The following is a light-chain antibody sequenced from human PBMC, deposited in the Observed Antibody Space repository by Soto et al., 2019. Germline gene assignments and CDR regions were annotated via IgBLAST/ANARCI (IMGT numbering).Light chain of an antibody. J-gene: IGLJ1*01. CDR2: DVS. Sequence: QSALTQPASMSGSPGQSVTISCAGTSSDIGGYNYVSWYQHHPGTAPKLIIYDVSSRPSGVSHRFSASKSGNTASLTISGLQAEDEADYYCSSFSVASPLFGTGTKVTL. V-gene: IGLV2-14*01. CDR1: SSDIGGYNY. CDR3: SSFSVASPL.